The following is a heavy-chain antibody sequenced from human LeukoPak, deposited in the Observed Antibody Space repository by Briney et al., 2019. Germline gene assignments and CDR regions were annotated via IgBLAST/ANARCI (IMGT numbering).Heavy chain of an antibody. CDR1: GYTFTGCY. Sequence: GASVKVSRKASGYTFTGCYMHWVRQAPGQGLEWMGWINPNSGGTNYAQKFQGRVTMTRDTSISTAYMELSRLRSDDTAVYYCARIVGISPEEHFDYWGQGTLVTVSS. CDR2: INPNSGGT. J-gene: IGHJ4*02. D-gene: IGHD2-15*01. V-gene: IGHV1-2*02. CDR3: ARIVGISPEEHFDY.